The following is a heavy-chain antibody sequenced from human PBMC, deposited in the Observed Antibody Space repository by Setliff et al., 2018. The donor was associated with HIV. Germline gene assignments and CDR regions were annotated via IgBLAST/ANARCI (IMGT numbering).Heavy chain of an antibody. V-gene: IGHV1-69*06. D-gene: IGHD6-19*01. J-gene: IGHJ4*02. CDR1: GGTFSSYA. CDR3: ARGPANGWSGH. Sequence: EASVKVSCKASGGTFSSYAINWVRQAPGQGLEWMGRIIFIFGTANYAQKFRGRVTITADKSTNTAYMELSSLRSEDTAVYYCARGPANGWSGHWGQGTLVTV. CDR2: IIFIFGTA.